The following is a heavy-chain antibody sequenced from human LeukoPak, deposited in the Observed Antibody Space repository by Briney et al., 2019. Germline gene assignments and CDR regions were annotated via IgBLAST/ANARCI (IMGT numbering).Heavy chain of an antibody. CDR3: ARGWGSGAWLIDS. CDR2: ISSDGRTE. V-gene: IGHV3-30*04. Sequence: GGPLRLSCAASGFTFSSYAMHWVRQAPGKGLEWVAFISSDGRTEYNADSVKGRFTISRDNSKNTLYLQMNSLTTEDTAVYYCARGWGSGAWLIDSWGQGTLVSVSS. CDR1: GFTFSSYA. D-gene: IGHD3-16*01. J-gene: IGHJ4*02.